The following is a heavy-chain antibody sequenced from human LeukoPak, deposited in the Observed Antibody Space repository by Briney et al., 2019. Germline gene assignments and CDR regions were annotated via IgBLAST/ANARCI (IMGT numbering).Heavy chain of an antibody. CDR2: ISYDGSNK. J-gene: IGHJ5*02. CDR3: TRPRNSSAGFDP. V-gene: IGHV3-30-3*01. D-gene: IGHD6-25*01. CDR1: GFTFSSYA. Sequence: PGRSLRLSCAASGFTFSSYAMHWVRQAPGKGLEWVAVISYDGSNKYYADSVKGRFTISRDNSKNTLYLQMNSLRAEDTAVYYCTRPRNSSAGFDPWGQGTLVTVSS.